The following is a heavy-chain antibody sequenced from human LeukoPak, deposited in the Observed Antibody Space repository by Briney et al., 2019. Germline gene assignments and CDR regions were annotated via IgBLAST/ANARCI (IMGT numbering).Heavy chain of an antibody. V-gene: IGHV3-23*01. CDR3: ARDQGALDI. CDR2: ISGSGGST. Sequence: PGGSLRLSCAASGFTFSSYAMSWVRQAPGKGLEWVSAISGSGGSTYYADSVKGRFTISRDNSKNSLYLQMNSQRAEDTAIYYCARDQGALDIWGQGTMVTVSS. CDR1: GFTFSSYA. J-gene: IGHJ3*02.